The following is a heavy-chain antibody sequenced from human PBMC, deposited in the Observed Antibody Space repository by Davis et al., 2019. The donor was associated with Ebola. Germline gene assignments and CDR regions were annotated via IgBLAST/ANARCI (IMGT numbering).Heavy chain of an antibody. CDR2: ISTTGGST. Sequence: GESLKISCAASGFAFTSHAMGWVRQAPGKGLEWVSVISTTGGSTFYADSVKGRFTISRDNAKNTLYLQMNSLRAEDTAVNYCAKGVDIVVVPAAPEHYYYYGMDVWGQGTTVTVSS. J-gene: IGHJ6*02. V-gene: IGHV3-23*01. D-gene: IGHD2-2*01. CDR1: GFAFTSHA. CDR3: AKGVDIVVVPAAPEHYYYYGMDV.